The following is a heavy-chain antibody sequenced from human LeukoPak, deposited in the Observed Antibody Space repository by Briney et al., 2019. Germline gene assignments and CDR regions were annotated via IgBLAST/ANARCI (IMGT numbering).Heavy chain of an antibody. Sequence: SETLPLTCTVSGGSISSYYWSWIRQPPAKGLEWIGYIYYSGSTNYNPSLKSRVTISVDTSKNQFSLKLSSVTAADTAVYYCASLGGTYYYGSGSQTNDYWGQGTLVTVSS. D-gene: IGHD3-10*01. CDR1: GGSISSYY. J-gene: IGHJ4*02. V-gene: IGHV4-59*01. CDR3: ASLGGTYYYGSGSQTNDY. CDR2: IYYSGST.